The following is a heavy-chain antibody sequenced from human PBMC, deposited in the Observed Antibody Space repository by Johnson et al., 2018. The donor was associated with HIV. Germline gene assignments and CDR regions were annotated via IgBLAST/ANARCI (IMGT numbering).Heavy chain of an antibody. D-gene: IGHD3-22*01. CDR2: INWNGGTP. V-gene: IGHV3-20*04. CDR1: GFPFDEYD. CDR3: ARATYDYDTSGYLTRPRAFDV. J-gene: IGHJ3*01. Sequence: VQLVESGGGVARPGGSLRLSCEASGFPFDEYDMSWVRRGPGKGLEWVSDINWNGGTPGYADSVKGRFNIPRDKAKNSLSLEMNNLRAEDTALYYCARATYDYDTSGYLTRPRAFDVWGLGTMVTVSS.